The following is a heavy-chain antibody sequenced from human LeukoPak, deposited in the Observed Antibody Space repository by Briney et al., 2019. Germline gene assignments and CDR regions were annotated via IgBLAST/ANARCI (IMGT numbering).Heavy chain of an antibody. Sequence: SETLSLTCTVSGVSISSSSYSWTWIRQPPGKRLEWIGSIHYDGNTYYKPSLRSRVTISVDTSNQFSLRLSSATAADTAVYYCARRNHYFDYWGQGALVTVSS. V-gene: IGHV4-39*01. CDR3: ARRNHYFDY. CDR2: IHYDGNT. CDR1: GVSISSSSYS. J-gene: IGHJ4*02.